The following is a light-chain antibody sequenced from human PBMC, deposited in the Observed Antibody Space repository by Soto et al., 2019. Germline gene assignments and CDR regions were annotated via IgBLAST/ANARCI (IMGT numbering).Light chain of an antibody. V-gene: IGKV3-20*01. Sequence: EIVLTQSPGTLSLSPGERATLSCRASQSVSSSYLAWYQQKPGQAPRLLIYGASSRATGIPDRFSGSRSGTDFTLTISRLEPEDFAVYYCQQYGSSPWTFGQGPKVQIK. CDR1: QSVSSSY. CDR2: GAS. J-gene: IGKJ1*01. CDR3: QQYGSSPWT.